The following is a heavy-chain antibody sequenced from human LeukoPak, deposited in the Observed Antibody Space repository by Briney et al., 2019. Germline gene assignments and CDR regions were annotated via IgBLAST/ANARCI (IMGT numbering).Heavy chain of an antibody. CDR1: GGSISSSSYY. CDR2: IYYSGST. D-gene: IGHD3-3*01. CDR3: ARVWSGNRPFDY. V-gene: IGHV4-39*07. J-gene: IGHJ4*02. Sequence: PSETLSLTCTVSGGSISSSSYYWGWIRQPPGKGLEWIGSIYYSGSTYYNPSLKSRVTISVDTSKNQFSLKLSSVTAADTAVYYCARVWSGNRPFDYWGQGTLVTVSS.